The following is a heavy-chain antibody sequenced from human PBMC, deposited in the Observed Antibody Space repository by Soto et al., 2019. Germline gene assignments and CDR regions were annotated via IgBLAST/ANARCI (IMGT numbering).Heavy chain of an antibody. CDR1: GHTFTSYD. CDR2: MNPNSGNT. V-gene: IGHV1-8*01. J-gene: IGHJ6*02. D-gene: IGHD3-9*01. Sequence: ASIKVSCKASGHTFTSYDINWVRQATGQGLEWMGWMNPNSGNTGYAQKFQGRVTMTRNTSISTAYMELSSLRSEDTAVYYCARGKRYFDWLLYYYGMDVWGQGTTVTVS. CDR3: ARGKRYFDWLLYYYGMDV.